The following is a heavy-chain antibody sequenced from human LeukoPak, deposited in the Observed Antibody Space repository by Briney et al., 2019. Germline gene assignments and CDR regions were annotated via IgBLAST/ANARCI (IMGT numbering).Heavy chain of an antibody. CDR1: GGSISGAGYS. Sequence: PSETLSLTCTVSGGSISGAGYSWGWIRQPPGKGLEWIGRVYYSGNTDYNPSLKSRLIMSVDTTKNQFLRRLRSVTAADTAVYYCARRPGGDYGLGSRLDNWGQGTLVTVSS. CDR2: VYYSGNT. V-gene: IGHV4-39*01. CDR3: ARRPGGDYGLGSRLDN. J-gene: IGHJ4*02. D-gene: IGHD3-10*01.